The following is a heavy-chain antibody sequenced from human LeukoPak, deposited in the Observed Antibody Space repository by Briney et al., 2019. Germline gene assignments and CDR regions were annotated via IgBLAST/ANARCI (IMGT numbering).Heavy chain of an antibody. V-gene: IGHV1-2*02. CDR1: GYTLTDNH. D-gene: IGHD1-26*01. CDR3: ARELGINAFDV. J-gene: IGHJ3*01. CDR2: IDPNSGVT. Sequence: ASVKFSCKASGYTLTDNHLYWVRQAPGQGLEWMGWIDPNSGVTNFAQNFQGRLTMTTDTSISTAYMELSRLTSDDTTVYYCARELGINAFDVWGQGTLVTVSS.